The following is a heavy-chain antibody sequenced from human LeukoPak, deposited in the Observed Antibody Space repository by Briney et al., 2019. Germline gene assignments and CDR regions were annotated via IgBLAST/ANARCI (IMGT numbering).Heavy chain of an antibody. D-gene: IGHD6-6*01. CDR3: ARVGFSSSSFYYYYYYMDV. CDR1: GFTVSSNY. CDR2: IYSGGST. V-gene: IGHV3-66*02. J-gene: IGHJ6*03. Sequence: GSLRLSCAASGFTVSSNYMSWVRQAPGKGLEWVSVIYSGGSTYYADSVKGRFTISRDNSKNTLYLQMNSLRAEDTAVYYCARVGFSSSSFYYYYYYMDVWGKGTTVTVSS.